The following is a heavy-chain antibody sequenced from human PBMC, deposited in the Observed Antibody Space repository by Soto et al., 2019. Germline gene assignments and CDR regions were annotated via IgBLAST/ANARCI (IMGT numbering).Heavy chain of an antibody. Sequence: GESLKISCKGSGYSFTSYWISWVRQMTGKGLEWMGRIDPSDSYTNYSPSFQGHVTISADKSISTAYLQWSSLKASDTAMYYCARLYCSSTSCNYGMDVWGQGTTVTVSS. CDR3: ARLYCSSTSCNYGMDV. J-gene: IGHJ6*02. CDR2: IDPSDSYT. D-gene: IGHD2-2*01. CDR1: GYSFTSYW. V-gene: IGHV5-10-1*01.